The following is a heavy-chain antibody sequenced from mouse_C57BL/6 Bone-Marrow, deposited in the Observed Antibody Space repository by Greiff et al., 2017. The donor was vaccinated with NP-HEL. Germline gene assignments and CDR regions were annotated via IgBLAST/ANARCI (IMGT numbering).Heavy chain of an antibody. Sequence: VKLVESGPELVKPGASVKISCKASGYAFSSSWMNWVKQRPGKGLEWIGRIYPGDGDTNYNGKFKGKATLTADKSSSTAYMQLSSLTSEDSAVYFCARRRGWLLGYFDVWGTGTTVTVSS. D-gene: IGHD2-3*01. V-gene: IGHV1-82*01. CDR2: IYPGDGDT. CDR3: ARRRGWLLGYFDV. J-gene: IGHJ1*03. CDR1: GYAFSSSW.